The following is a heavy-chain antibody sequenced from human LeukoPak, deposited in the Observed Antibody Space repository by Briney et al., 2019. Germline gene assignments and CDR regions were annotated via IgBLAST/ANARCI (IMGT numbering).Heavy chain of an antibody. CDR1: GYTFTSYG. CDR3: ARELGARGRDY. CDR2: ISAYNGNT. Sequence: ASVKVSCKASGYTFTSYGISWVRQAPGQGLEWMGWISAYNGNTNYAQKFQGRVTITADESTSTAYMELSSLRSEDTAVYYCARELGARGRDYWGQGTLVTVSS. J-gene: IGHJ4*02. D-gene: IGHD3-16*01. V-gene: IGHV1-18*01.